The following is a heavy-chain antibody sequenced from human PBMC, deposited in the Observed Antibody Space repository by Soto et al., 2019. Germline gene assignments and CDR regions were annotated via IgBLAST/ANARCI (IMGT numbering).Heavy chain of an antibody. V-gene: IGHV3-23*01. J-gene: IGHJ6*03. Sequence: GGSLRLSCAASGFTFSSYAMSWVRQAPGKGLEWVSAISGSGGSTYYADSVKGRFTISRDNSKNTLYLQMNSLRAEDTAVYYCAKSQLPPPECYYYMDVWGKGTTVTVSS. CDR1: GFTFSSYA. CDR2: ISGSGGST. CDR3: AKSQLPPPECYYYMDV. D-gene: IGHD2-2*01.